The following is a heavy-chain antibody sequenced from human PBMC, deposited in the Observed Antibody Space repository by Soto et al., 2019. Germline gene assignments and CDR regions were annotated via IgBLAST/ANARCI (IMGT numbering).Heavy chain of an antibody. V-gene: IGHV3-15*01. CDR2: IKSKTDGGTT. J-gene: IGHJ4*02. D-gene: IGHD2-15*01. CDR1: GFTFSNAW. CDR3: TTELLLQLLN. Sequence: EVQLVESGGGLVKPGGSLRLSCAASGFTFSNAWMSWVRQAPGKGLEWVGRIKSKTDGGTTDYAAPLKGRFTISRDDSKNTMYLQMNSLKTEGTAVYYCTTELLLQLLNWGQGTLVTVSS.